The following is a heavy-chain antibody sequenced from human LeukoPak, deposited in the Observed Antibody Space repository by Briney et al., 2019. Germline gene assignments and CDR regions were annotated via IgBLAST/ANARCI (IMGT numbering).Heavy chain of an antibody. CDR2: ISYDGTNK. V-gene: IGHV3-30*18. J-gene: IGHJ4*02. CDR1: GFTFSSYG. D-gene: IGHD3-22*01. CDR3: AKDRAGYYDSSGYYLDY. Sequence: GGSLRLSCAASGFTFSSYGMHWVRQAPGKGLEWVAVISYDGTNKYYADSEKGRFTISGDNPKNTLYLQMNSLRAEDTAVYYCAKDRAGYYDSSGYYLDYWGQGTLVTVSS.